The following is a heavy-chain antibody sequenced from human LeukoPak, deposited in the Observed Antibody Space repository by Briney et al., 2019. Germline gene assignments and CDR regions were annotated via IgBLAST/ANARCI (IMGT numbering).Heavy chain of an antibody. CDR3: ARSSTTFDR. V-gene: IGHV3-74*01. CDR2: INSDGIT. J-gene: IGHJ5*02. D-gene: IGHD1-7*01. Sequence: PGGSLRLSCAASGFTFSSYWIHWVRQAPGKGLMWVSRINSDGITLYVDSVKGRFTISRDNAKNTVYLQMNSLRAEDTAVYYCARSSTTFDRWGQGTLLTVSS. CDR1: GFTFSSYW.